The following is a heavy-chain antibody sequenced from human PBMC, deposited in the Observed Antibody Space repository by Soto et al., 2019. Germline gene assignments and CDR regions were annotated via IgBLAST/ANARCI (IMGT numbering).Heavy chain of an antibody. CDR1: GGSISSGGYY. V-gene: IGHV4-31*03. CDR3: ARKDSSSSTIDY. CDR2: IYYSGST. Sequence: QVQLQESGPGLVKPSQTLSLTCTVSGGSISSGGYYWSWIRQHPGKGLEWIGYIYYSGSTYYNPSLKSRVSISVDTSKNQFSLKLSSVTAADTAVYYCARKDSSSSTIDYWGQGTLVTVSS. D-gene: IGHD6-6*01. J-gene: IGHJ4*02.